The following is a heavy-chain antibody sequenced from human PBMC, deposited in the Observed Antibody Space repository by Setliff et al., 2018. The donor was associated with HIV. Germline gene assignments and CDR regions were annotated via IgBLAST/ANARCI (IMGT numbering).Heavy chain of an antibody. CDR1: GYTFSNYY. CDR2: MNPADFYT. D-gene: IGHD1-26*01. V-gene: IGHV5-10-1*01. Sequence: PGESLKISCKGSGYTFSNYYITWVRQVPGKGLEWMGGMNPADFYTDYSPSFQGHVTISVDKSIGTAYLEWSSLKASDTAMYYCARHTRGGSYYGVDYWGQGTLVTVSS. CDR3: ARHTRGGSYYGVDY. J-gene: IGHJ4*02.